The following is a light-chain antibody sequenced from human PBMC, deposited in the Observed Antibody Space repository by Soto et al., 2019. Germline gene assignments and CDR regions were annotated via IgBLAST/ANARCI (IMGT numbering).Light chain of an antibody. J-gene: IGLJ2*01. V-gene: IGLV2-14*03. CDR3: SSYSRSTPLVV. Sequence: QSALTQPASVSGSPGQSITISCTGTSSDVGAFTSVSWYQQHPGKAPKLIIYDIIHRPSGVSDRFSGSKSVNTASLTISGVEREDEAAYHSSSYSRSTPLVVFRGGTKVTVL. CDR2: DII. CDR1: SSDVGAFTS.